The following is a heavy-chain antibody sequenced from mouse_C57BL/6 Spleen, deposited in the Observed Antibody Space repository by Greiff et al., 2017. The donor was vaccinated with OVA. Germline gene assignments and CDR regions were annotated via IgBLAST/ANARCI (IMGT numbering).Heavy chain of an antibody. CDR3: ARLYYGSSNWYFDV. CDR1: GYAFSSYW. J-gene: IGHJ1*03. Sequence: QVQLKQSGAELVKPGASVKISCKASGYAFSSYWMNWVKQRPGKGLEWIGQIYPGDGDTNYNGKFKGKATLTADKSSSTAYMQLSSLTSEDSAVDFCARLYYGSSNWYFDVWGTGTTVTVSS. D-gene: IGHD1-1*01. V-gene: IGHV1-80*01. CDR2: IYPGDGDT.